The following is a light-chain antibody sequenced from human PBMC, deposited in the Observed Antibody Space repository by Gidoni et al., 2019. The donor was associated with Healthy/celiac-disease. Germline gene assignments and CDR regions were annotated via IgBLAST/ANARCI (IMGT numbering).Light chain of an antibody. CDR1: ESVSGY. Sequence: PATRCFLPGERAPRTCRAGESVSGYLAWYQQKPGQAPRLLVYDASDRATGVPARFSGSGSGTDFTLTISSLEPEDFAVYYCQQSSNWRTFGGGTKVEIK. J-gene: IGKJ4*01. V-gene: IGKV3-11*01. CDR2: DAS. CDR3: QQSSNWRT.